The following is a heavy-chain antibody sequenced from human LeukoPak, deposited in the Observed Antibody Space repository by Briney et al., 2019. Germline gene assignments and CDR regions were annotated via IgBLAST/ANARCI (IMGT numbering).Heavy chain of an antibody. CDR1: GGSFSGYY. CDR3: ARGRVLLWFGELWRENKWFDP. Sequence: PSETLSLTCAVYGGSFSGYYWSWIRQPPGKGLEWIGEINHSGSTNYNPSLKSRVTISVDTSKNQFSLKLSSVTAADTAVYDCARGRVLLWFGELWRENKWFDPWGQGTLVTVSS. D-gene: IGHD3-10*01. J-gene: IGHJ5*02. V-gene: IGHV4-34*01. CDR2: INHSGST.